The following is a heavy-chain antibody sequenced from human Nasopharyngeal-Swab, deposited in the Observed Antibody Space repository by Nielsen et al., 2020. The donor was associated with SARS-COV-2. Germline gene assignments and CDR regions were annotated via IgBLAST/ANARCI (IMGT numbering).Heavy chain of an antibody. CDR2: LSYEGSKE. V-gene: IGHV3-30*18. CDR3: AKKWSPFILTWGMDV. Sequence: GESLKISCAASGFSFNNYGLHWVRQAPGKGLEWVAVLSYEGSKEYYADSVEGRFTISKDNSKNMVYLQMHSLRTEDTAVYYCAKKWSPFILTWGMDVWGQGTTVTVAS. J-gene: IGHJ6*02. D-gene: IGHD3-9*01. CDR1: GFSFNNYG.